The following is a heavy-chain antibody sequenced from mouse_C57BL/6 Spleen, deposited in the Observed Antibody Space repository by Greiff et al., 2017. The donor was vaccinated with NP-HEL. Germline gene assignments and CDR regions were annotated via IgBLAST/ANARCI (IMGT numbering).Heavy chain of an antibody. CDR2: IRLKSDNYAT. CDR1: GFTFSNYW. Sequence: EVKLQESGRGLVQPGGSMKLSCVASGFTFSNYWMNWVRQSPEKGLEWVAQIRLKSDNYATHYAESVKGRFTISRDDSKSSVYLQMNNLRAEDTGIYYCTDDYDLHYWGQGTTLTVSS. V-gene: IGHV6-3*01. J-gene: IGHJ2*01. CDR3: TDDYDLHY. D-gene: IGHD2-4*01.